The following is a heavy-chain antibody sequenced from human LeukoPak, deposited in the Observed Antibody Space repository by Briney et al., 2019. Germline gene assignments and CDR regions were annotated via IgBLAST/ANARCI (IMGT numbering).Heavy chain of an antibody. V-gene: IGHV1-46*01. J-gene: IGHJ4*02. D-gene: IGHD6-19*01. Sequence: ASVKVSCKASGYTFTNYYMHWVRQAPGQGLEWMGVINPSGGSTSFPQKFQGRVTMTTDTSTSTAYMDLRSLRSDDSAVYYCARDRGSGWFVYWGQGTLVTVSS. CDR3: ARDRGSGWFVY. CDR1: GYTFTNYY. CDR2: INPSGGST.